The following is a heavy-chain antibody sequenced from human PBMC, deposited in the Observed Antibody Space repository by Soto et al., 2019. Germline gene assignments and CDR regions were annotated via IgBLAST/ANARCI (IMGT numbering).Heavy chain of an antibody. D-gene: IGHD3-3*01. Sequence: QVQLVQSGAEVKKPGSSVKVSCKASGGTFSSYAISWVRQAPGHGLEWMGGIIPIFGTANYAQKFQGRVTITADESTSTAYMELSSLRSEDTAVYYCARGGYDFWSGDYYYYGMDVWGQGTTVTVSS. J-gene: IGHJ6*02. CDR1: GGTFSSYA. CDR3: ARGGYDFWSGDYYYYGMDV. CDR2: IIPIFGTA. V-gene: IGHV1-69*01.